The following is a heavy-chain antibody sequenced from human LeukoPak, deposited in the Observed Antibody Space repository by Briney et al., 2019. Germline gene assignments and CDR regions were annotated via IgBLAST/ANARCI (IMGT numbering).Heavy chain of an antibody. Sequence: GGSLRLSCAASGFTFSDYWMTWVRQAPGKGLEWVATIKQDGTEKYYVDSVKGRFPISRDNPKNSLYLQMNNLRAEDTAVYYCANGRGSAYWGQGTLVTVSS. V-gene: IGHV3-7*02. D-gene: IGHD2-8*01. CDR1: GFTFSDYW. CDR3: ANGRGSAY. J-gene: IGHJ4*02. CDR2: IKQDGTEK.